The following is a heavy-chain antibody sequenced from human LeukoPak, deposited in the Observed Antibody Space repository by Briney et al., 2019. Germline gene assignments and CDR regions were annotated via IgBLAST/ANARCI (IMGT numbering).Heavy chain of an antibody. CDR1: GGSIISYY. D-gene: IGHD1-1*01. CDR3: ARHTTYPHFDY. J-gene: IGHJ4*02. V-gene: IGHV4-59*01. CDR2: IYYSGST. Sequence: SETLSLTCTVSGGSIISYYWSWIRQPPGRGLEWIGYIYYSGSTNYNPSLKSRVTISIDTSRNQFSLKLSAVTAADTAVYYCARHTTYPHFDYWGRGTPVTVSS.